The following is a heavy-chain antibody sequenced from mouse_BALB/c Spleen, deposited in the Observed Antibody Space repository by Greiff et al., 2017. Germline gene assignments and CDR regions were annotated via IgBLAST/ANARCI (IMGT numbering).Heavy chain of an antibody. CDR3: VRLPGDRVAY. V-gene: IGHV10-1*02. J-gene: IGHJ3*01. CDR2: IRSKSNNYAT. CDR1: GFTFNTYA. Sequence: EVMLVESGGGLVQPKGSLKLSCAASGFTFNTYAMNWVRQAPGKGLEWVARIRSKSNNYATYYADSVKDRFTISRDDSQSMLYLQMNNLKTEDTAMYYCVRLPGDRVAYWGQGTLVTVSA. D-gene: IGHD3-3*01.